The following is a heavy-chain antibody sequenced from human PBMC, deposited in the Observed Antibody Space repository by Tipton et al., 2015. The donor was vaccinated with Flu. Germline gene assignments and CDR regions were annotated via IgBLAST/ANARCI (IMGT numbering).Heavy chain of an antibody. CDR1: GFTFSSYD. J-gene: IGHJ4*02. V-gene: IGHV3-30*02. CDR2: IRYDGSNK. CDR3: AKMMKSTVGTASDY. D-gene: IGHD4-23*01. Sequence: VQLVQSGGGVVQPGGSLRLSCAASGFTFSSYDFYWVRQAPGKGLEWVAFIRYDGSNKYYADSVKGRFTISRDNAKNTLYLQMNSLRAEDTAVYYCAKMMKSTVGTASDYWGQGTPVTVSS.